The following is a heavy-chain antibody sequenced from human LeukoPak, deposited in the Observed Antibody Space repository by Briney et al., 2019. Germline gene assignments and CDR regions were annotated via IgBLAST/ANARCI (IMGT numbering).Heavy chain of an antibody. V-gene: IGHV1-69*13. CDR3: AESLEGWEYSSLSTAGDYYYYGMDV. J-gene: IGHJ6*02. Sequence: ASVKVSCKASGGTFSSYAISWVRQAPGQGLEWMGGIIPIFGTANYAQKFQGRVTITADGSTSTAYMELSSLRSEDTAVYYCAESLEGWEYSSLSTAGDYYYYGMDVWGQGTTVTVSS. CDR2: IIPIFGTA. D-gene: IGHD6-6*01. CDR1: GGTFSSYA.